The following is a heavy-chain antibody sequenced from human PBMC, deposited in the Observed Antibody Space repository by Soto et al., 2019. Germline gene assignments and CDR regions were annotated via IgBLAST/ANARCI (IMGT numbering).Heavy chain of an antibody. CDR1: GFTFSSYG. V-gene: IGHV3-30*18. CDR3: AKDLLRPGRAYGMDV. J-gene: IGHJ6*02. Sequence: QVQLVESGGGVVQPGRSLRLSCAASGFTFSSYGMHWDRQAPGTGLEWVAVISYDGSNKYYADSVKGRFTISRDNSKNTLYLQMNGLRVEDTAVYYCAKDLLRPGRAYGMDVRAQGTTVTVS. CDR2: ISYDGSNK.